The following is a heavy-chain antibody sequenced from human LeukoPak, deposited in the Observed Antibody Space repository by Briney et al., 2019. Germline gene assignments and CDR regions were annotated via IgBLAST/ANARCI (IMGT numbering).Heavy chain of an antibody. V-gene: IGHV1-46*01. CDR3: ARDNSGSFGDY. CDR2: INPSGAST. Sequence: ASVKVSCKASGYTFTSYYMHWVRQAPGQGLEWMGIINPSGASTSYAQKFQGRVTMTRDTSISTAYMELSRLRSDDTAVYYCARDNSGSFGDYWGQGTLVAVSS. D-gene: IGHD6-19*01. J-gene: IGHJ4*02. CDR1: GYTFTSYY.